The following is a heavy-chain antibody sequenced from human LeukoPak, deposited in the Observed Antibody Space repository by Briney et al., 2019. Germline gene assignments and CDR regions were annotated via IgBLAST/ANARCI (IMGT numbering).Heavy chain of an antibody. Sequence: GGSLRLSCAASGFTFDDYAMNWVRQAPGKGLEWVSGINWNGGNTAYADSVRGRFTISRDNAKNSLYLQMNSLRAEDTALYYCARAFFPTVGAYDYWGQGTLVTVSS. CDR1: GFTFDDYA. CDR3: ARAFFPTVGAYDY. D-gene: IGHD1-26*01. CDR2: INWNGGNT. V-gene: IGHV3-20*04. J-gene: IGHJ4*02.